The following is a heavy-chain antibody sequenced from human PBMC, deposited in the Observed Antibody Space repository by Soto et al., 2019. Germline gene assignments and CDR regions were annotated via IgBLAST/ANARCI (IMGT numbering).Heavy chain of an antibody. Sequence: QVQLVESGGGVVQPGRSLRLSCAASGFTFSSYGMHWVRQAPGKGLEWVAVIWYDGSNKYYADSVKGRFTISRDNSENTLYLQMNSLRAEDTAVYYCARGGGSYGMDVWGQGTTVTVSS. CDR2: IWYDGSNK. D-gene: IGHD3-16*01. V-gene: IGHV3-33*01. CDR3: ARGGGSYGMDV. J-gene: IGHJ6*02. CDR1: GFTFSSYG.